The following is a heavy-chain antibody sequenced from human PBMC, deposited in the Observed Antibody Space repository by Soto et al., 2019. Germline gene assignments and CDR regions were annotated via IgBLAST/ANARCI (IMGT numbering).Heavy chain of an antibody. CDR1: FGNFG. CDR3: ATQDFRGTTGTT. J-gene: IGHJ4*02. CDR2: ISGSGGNI. Sequence: FGNFGVGWVRKAPGKGLEWVSVISGSGGNIHYADSVKGRFTISRDNSKNTLYLQMNSLRVEDTAVYNCATQDFRGTTGTTWGQGTLVTVSS. D-gene: IGHD1-1*01. V-gene: IGHV3-23*01.